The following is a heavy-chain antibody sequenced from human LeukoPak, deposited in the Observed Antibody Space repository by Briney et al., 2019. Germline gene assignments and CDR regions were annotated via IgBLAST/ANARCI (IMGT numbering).Heavy chain of an antibody. CDR1: GGTFSSNA. J-gene: IGHJ6*03. CDR3: VRGSSRYYYYYYMDV. CDR2: IIPIFGTA. D-gene: IGHD1-26*01. Sequence: ASVKVSCKASGGTFSSNAISWVRQAPGQGLEWMGGIIPIFGTANYAQKFQGRVTITTDESTSTAYMELSSLRSEDTAVYYCVRGSSRYYYYYYMDVWGKGTTVTVSS. V-gene: IGHV1-69*05.